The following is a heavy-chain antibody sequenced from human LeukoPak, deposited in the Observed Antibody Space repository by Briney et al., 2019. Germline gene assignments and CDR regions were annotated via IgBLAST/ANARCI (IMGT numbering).Heavy chain of an antibody. D-gene: IGHD5-24*01. Sequence: SVKVSCKASGGTFSSYAVSWVRQAPGQGLEWMGGIIPIFGTANYAQKFQGRVTITADESTSTAYMELSSLRSEDTAVYYCARGERRDGYNFDNWFDPWGQGTLVTVSS. CDR1: GGTFSSYA. V-gene: IGHV1-69*13. CDR2: IIPIFGTA. J-gene: IGHJ5*02. CDR3: ARGERRDGYNFDNWFDP.